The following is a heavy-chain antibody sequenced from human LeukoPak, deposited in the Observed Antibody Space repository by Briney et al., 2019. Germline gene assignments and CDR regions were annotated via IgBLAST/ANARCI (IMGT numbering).Heavy chain of an antibody. CDR3: AKVNVAYCGGDCYSGWYFDL. Sequence: GGSLRLSCAASGFTFSSYGMHWVRQAPGKGLEWVAFIRYDGSNKYYADSVKGRFTISRDNSKNTLYLQMNSLRAEDTAVYYCAKVNVAYCGGDCYSGWYFDLWGRGTLVTVSS. CDR1: GFTFSSYG. D-gene: IGHD2-21*01. J-gene: IGHJ2*01. CDR2: IRYDGSNK. V-gene: IGHV3-30*02.